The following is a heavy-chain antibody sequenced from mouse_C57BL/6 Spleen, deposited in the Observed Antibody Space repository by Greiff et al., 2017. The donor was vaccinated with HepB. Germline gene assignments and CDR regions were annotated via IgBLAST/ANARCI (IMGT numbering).Heavy chain of an antibody. CDR1: GFHIKDYY. V-gene: IGHV14-2*01. Sequence: EVQLKQSGAELVKPGASVKLSCTASGFHIKDYYMTWVKQRTEQGLEGIGRIDLEDGETKYAPKFQGKATITADTSSNTAYLQLSSLTSEDTAVYYCAPYRSYYDAMDYWGQGTSVTVSS. J-gene: IGHJ4*01. CDR2: IDLEDGET. D-gene: IGHD2-14*01. CDR3: APYRSYYDAMDY.